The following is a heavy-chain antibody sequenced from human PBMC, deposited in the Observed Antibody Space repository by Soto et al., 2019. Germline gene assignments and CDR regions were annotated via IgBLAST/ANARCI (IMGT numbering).Heavy chain of an antibody. D-gene: IGHD5-18*01. Sequence: SETLSLTCAVYGGSFSGYYWSWIRQPPGKGLEWIGEINHSGSTNYNPSLKSRVTISVDTSKNEFSLKLSSVTAADTAVYYCARVGSSYGSGPPYGMDVWGQGTTVTVSS. CDR3: ARVGSSYGSGPPYGMDV. CDR2: INHSGST. CDR1: GGSFSGYY. V-gene: IGHV4-34*01. J-gene: IGHJ6*02.